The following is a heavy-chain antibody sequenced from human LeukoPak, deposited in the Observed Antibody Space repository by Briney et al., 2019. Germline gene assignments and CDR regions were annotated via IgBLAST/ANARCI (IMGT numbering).Heavy chain of an antibody. CDR1: GGSISSYY. V-gene: IGHV4-59*08. CDR2: IYYSWST. J-gene: IGHJ1*01. CDR3: ATSPDIVVVPAAMLAVEYFQH. D-gene: IGHD2-2*01. Sequence: SETLSLTCTVSGGSISSYYWSWLRHPPGKGLEWLGYIYYSWSTNYNTSLKSRVTIPVATSKNHFSLKLSSVTAADTAVYYCATSPDIVVVPAAMLAVEYFQHWGQGTLVTVSS.